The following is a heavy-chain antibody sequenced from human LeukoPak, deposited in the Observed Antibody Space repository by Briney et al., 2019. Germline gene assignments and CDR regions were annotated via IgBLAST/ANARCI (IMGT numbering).Heavy chain of an antibody. V-gene: IGHV1-2*02. CDR2: INPNSGGT. D-gene: IGHD2-21*02. CDR3: ARVYCGGDCYPYFQH. Sequence: ASVKVSCKASGYTFTGYYMHWVRQAPGQGLEWMGWINPNSGGTNYAQKFQGRVTMTRDTSTSTVYMELSSLRSEDTAVYYCARVYCGGDCYPYFQHWGQGTLVTVSS. CDR1: GYTFTGYY. J-gene: IGHJ1*01.